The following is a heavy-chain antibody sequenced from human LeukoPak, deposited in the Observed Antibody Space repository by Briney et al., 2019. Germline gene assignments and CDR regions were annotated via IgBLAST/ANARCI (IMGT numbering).Heavy chain of an antibody. CDR1: GFTFSSYE. CDR2: ISSSGSTI. CDR3: ARDRSSGWLAFFTGFDP. V-gene: IGHV3-48*03. D-gene: IGHD6-19*01. J-gene: IGHJ5*02. Sequence: RGSLRLSCAASGFTFSSYEMNWVRQAPGKGLEWVSYISSSGSTIYYADSVKGRFTISRDNAKNSLYLQMNSLRAEDTAVYYCARDRSSGWLAFFTGFDPWGQGTLVTVSS.